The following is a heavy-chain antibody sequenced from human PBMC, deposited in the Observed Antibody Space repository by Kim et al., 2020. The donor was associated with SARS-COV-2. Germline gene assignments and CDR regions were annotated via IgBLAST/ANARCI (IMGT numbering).Heavy chain of an antibody. CDR2: IIPILGIA. CDR3: AAILTGTDRFDY. D-gene: IGHD1-7*01. CDR1: GGTFSSYA. J-gene: IGHJ4*02. Sequence: SVKVSCKASGGTFSSYAISWVRQAPGQGLEWMGRIIPILGIANYAQKFQGRVTITADKSTSTAYMELSSLRSEDTAGYYCAAILTGTDRFDYWGQGTLV. V-gene: IGHV1-69*04.